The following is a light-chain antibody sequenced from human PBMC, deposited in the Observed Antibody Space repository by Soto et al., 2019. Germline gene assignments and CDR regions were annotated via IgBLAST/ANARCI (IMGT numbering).Light chain of an antibody. V-gene: IGLV2-14*01. CDR1: SSDVGNYKY. CDR2: EVS. CDR3: FSYTSSGTYV. J-gene: IGLJ1*01. Sequence: QSALTQPPSVCGSPGQSITISCTGISSDVGNYKYVSWYQQHPGKAPKLMIYEVSNRPSGVSNRFSGSKSGNTASLTISGLQAEDETDYYCFSYTSSGTYVFGTGTKVTVL.